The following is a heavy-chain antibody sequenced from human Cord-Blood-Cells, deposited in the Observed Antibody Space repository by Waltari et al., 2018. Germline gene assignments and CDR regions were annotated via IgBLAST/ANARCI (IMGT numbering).Heavy chain of an antibody. Sequence: GISWVRQAPGQGLEWMGWISAYNGNTNYAQKLQGRVTMTTDTSTSTAYMELRSLRSGDTAVYYCARAVGAAGDYWGQGTLVTVSS. J-gene: IGHJ4*02. D-gene: IGHD6-13*01. CDR1: G. CDR2: ISAYNGNT. V-gene: IGHV1-18*01. CDR3: ARAVGAAGDY.